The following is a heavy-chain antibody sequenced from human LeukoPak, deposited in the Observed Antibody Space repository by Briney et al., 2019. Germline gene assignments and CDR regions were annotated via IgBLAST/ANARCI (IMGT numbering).Heavy chain of an antibody. Sequence: SVKVSCKASGGTFSSYAISWVRQAPGQGLEWMGGIIPIFGTANYAQKFQGRVTITADESTSTAYMELSSLRSEDTAVYYCASCFLVVPAASGLFGWFDPWGQGTLVTVSS. D-gene: IGHD2-2*01. CDR3: ASCFLVVPAASGLFGWFDP. J-gene: IGHJ5*02. CDR1: GGTFSSYA. CDR2: IIPIFGTA. V-gene: IGHV1-69*01.